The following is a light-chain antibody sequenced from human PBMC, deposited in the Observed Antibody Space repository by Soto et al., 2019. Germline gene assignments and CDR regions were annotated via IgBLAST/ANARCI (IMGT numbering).Light chain of an antibody. CDR3: QQSYSTPRYT. CDR1: QSISSY. CDR2: AAS. Sequence: DIRMTQSPSSLYASVGDRVTITCRARQSISSYLNWYQQKPGKAPKLLIYAASSLQSGVPSRFSGSGSGTDFTLTIRRLQPEDFATYYCQQSYSTPRYTFGQGNKLEIK. V-gene: IGKV1-39*01. J-gene: IGKJ2*01.